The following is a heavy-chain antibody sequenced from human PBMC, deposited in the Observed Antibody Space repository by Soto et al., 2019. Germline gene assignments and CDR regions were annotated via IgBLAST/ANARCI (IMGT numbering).Heavy chain of an antibody. CDR1: GDSVSSYY. CDR3: ARHQEVRGVVVPFHYYGMDV. D-gene: IGHD3-10*01. V-gene: IGHV4-59*08. CDR2: IYRSGST. Sequence: SETLSLTCTVSGDSVSSYYWSWIRQPPGKGLEWIGYIYRSGSTNDNPSLKSRVTISLDTSKNQLSLRLSSVTAADTAVYYCARHQEVRGVVVPFHYYGMDVWGQGTTVTVSS. J-gene: IGHJ6*02.